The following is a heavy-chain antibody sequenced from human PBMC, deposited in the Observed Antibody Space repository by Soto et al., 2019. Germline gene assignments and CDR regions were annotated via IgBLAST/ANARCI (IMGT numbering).Heavy chain of an antibody. D-gene: IGHD3-10*01. CDR1: GFTFSDYY. CDR3: ASAPYYYASDY. CDR2: ISGSGTTM. J-gene: IGHJ4*02. V-gene: IGHV3-11*01. Sequence: PGGSLRLAWAASGFTFSDYYMTWIRQAPGKGLEWISYISGSGTTMYYADSVRGRFTVSRDNAKNSLYLQMNSLRAEDTAVYYCASAPYYYASDYWGQGILVTVSS.